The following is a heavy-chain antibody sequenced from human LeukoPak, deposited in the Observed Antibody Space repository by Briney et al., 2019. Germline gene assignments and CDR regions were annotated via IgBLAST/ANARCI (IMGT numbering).Heavy chain of an antibody. CDR3: ARDPRNVGLAP. V-gene: IGHV3-74*01. CDR2: NNGDGSTT. CDR1: GFSLSGYW. D-gene: IGHD2-15*01. J-gene: IGHJ5*02. Sequence: GGSLRLSCAASGFSLSGYWMYWVRQAPGKGLMYISRNNGDGSTTNYADVVKGRFTMSRDNVKNTLYLQMNSLRVEDTAVYYCARDPRNVGLAPWGQGTLVTVSS.